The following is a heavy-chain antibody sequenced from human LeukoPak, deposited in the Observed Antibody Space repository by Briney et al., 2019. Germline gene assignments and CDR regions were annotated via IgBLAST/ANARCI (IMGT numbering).Heavy chain of an antibody. Sequence: ASVKVSCKASGYTFTGYYMHWVRQAPGQGLEWMGWINPNSGDTNYAQKFQGRVTMTRDTSISTAYMELSRLRSDDTAVYYCARDVLELVNAFDIWGQGTMVTVSS. CDR1: GYTFTGYY. V-gene: IGHV1-2*02. J-gene: IGHJ3*02. D-gene: IGHD6-6*01. CDR2: INPNSGDT. CDR3: ARDVLELVNAFDI.